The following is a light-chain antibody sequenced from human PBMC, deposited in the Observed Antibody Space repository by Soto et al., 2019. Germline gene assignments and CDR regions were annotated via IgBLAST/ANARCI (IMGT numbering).Light chain of an antibody. Sequence: EIVLTQSPATLSLSPGERATLSCRASQSVSSYLAWYQQKPGQAPRLLIFDASHRATAVPARFSGSGSGTEFTLTVSSLEPEDFAVYYCQQRSNWPPYTFGQGTKLEIK. CDR1: QSVSSY. CDR2: DAS. CDR3: QQRSNWPPYT. V-gene: IGKV3-11*01. J-gene: IGKJ2*01.